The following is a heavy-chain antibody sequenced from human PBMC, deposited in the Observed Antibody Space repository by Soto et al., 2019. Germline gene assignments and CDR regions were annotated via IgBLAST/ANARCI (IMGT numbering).Heavy chain of an antibody. CDR1: GFTFSSSA. J-gene: IGHJ4*02. Sequence: EVQLLESGGGLVQPGGSLRLSCATSGFTFSSSAMTWVRQAPGKGLEWVSSITDGGGLTYYADSVKGRCTISRDNSKKTLILQMNSLTTYDTAVYYCAVGGDVVGTIGHFYWGQGTLVTVSS. D-gene: IGHD5-12*01. CDR2: ITDGGGLT. V-gene: IGHV3-23*01. CDR3: AVGGDVVGTIGHFY.